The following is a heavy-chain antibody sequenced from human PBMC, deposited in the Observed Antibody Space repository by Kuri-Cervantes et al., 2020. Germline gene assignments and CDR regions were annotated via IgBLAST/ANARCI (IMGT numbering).Heavy chain of an antibody. Sequence: SGPTLVKPTQTLTLTCTFSGFSLSTSGVGAGWIRQPPGKALEWLALIYWDDDKRYGPSLKSRLTITKDTSKNQVVLTMTNMDPVDTATYYCAHTVGIAAAGTGWFDPWGQGTLVTVSS. J-gene: IGHJ5*02. CDR3: AHTVGIAAAGTGWFDP. CDR1: GFSLSTSGVG. V-gene: IGHV2-5*05. D-gene: IGHD6-13*01. CDR2: IYWDDDK.